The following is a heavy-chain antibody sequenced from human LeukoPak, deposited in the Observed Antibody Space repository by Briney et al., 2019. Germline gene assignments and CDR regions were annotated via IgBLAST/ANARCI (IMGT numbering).Heavy chain of an antibody. CDR1: GFTFRNAW. J-gene: IGHJ3*02. V-gene: IGHV3-23*01. CDR3: AKGSVTTCICDI. Sequence: GGSLRLSCAVSGFTFRNAWMSWVRQAPGKGLEWVSTISDSGGATYYADSVKGRFTISRGNSKNTLYLQMNSLRVEDTAVYYCAKGSVTTCICDIWGQGTMVTVSS. D-gene: IGHD4-17*01. CDR2: ISDSGGAT.